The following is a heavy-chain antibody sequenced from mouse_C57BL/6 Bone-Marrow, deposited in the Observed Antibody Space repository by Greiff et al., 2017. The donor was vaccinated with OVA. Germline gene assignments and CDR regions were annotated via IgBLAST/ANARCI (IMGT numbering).Heavy chain of an antibody. D-gene: IGHD1-1*01. J-gene: IGHJ2*01. V-gene: IGHV1-74*01. CDR2: IHPSDSDT. CDR3: SIGTITTVVAKGDY. Sequence: VQLQQPGAELVKPGASVKVSCKASGYTFTSYWMHWVKQRPGQGLEWIGRIHPSDSDTNYNQKFKGKATMTVDKYSSTAYMQHSSLTSEDSAVYYCSIGTITTVVAKGDYWGQGTTLTVSS. CDR1: GYTFTSYW.